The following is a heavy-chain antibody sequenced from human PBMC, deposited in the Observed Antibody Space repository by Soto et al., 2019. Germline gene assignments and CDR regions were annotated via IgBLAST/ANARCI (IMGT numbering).Heavy chain of an antibody. V-gene: IGHV1-69*06. CDR2: IIPIYASP. CDR3: AVTVTGSRSPLAQ. Sequence: QVQLVQSGAEVKKPGSSVKVSCKASGGTFSSNAISWVRQAPGQGLEWMGGIIPIYASPNYAQNFQGRVTVTADKATSTAYLELSRLKFADSAIYYCAVTVTGSRSPLAQWGRGTLVIVSS. J-gene: IGHJ4*02. D-gene: IGHD3-9*01. CDR1: GGTFSSNA.